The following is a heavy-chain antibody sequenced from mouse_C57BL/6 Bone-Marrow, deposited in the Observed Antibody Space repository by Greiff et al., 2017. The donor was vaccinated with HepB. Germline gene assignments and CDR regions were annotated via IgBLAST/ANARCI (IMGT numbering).Heavy chain of an antibody. CDR3: ARHEVANYYGSSSYAMDY. CDR2: FYPGSGSI. J-gene: IGHJ4*01. D-gene: IGHD1-1*01. Sequence: QVQLKQSGAELVKPGASVKLSCKASGYTFTEYTIHWVKQRSGQGLEWIGWFYPGSGSIKYNEKFKDKATLTADKSSSTVYMELSRLTSEDSAVYFCARHEVANYYGSSSYAMDYWGQGTSVTVSS. V-gene: IGHV1-62-2*01. CDR1: GYTFTEYT.